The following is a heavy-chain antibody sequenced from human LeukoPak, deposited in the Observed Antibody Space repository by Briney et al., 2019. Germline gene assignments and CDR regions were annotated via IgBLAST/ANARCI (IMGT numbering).Heavy chain of an antibody. Sequence: ASVKLCCKAAGYTFTSYYMHWVRQAPAQGLGLKGIINPSGGSTSYAQKSHGRVTMTRDTSTSIVYIELSSLRSEDTAVYYGARDASVDTAMAHDWFDPWGEGTLVTVPS. J-gene: IGHJ5*02. CDR2: INPSGGST. D-gene: IGHD5-18*01. CDR1: GYTFTSYY. V-gene: IGHV1-46*01. CDR3: ARDASVDTAMAHDWFDP.